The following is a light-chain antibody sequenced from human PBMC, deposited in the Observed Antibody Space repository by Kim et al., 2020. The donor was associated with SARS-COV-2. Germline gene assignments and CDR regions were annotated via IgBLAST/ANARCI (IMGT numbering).Light chain of an antibody. CDR2: RNN. Sequence: GQRVTISCSGSSANIGSNYVYWYQQLPGTAPKLLIYRNNQRPSGVPDRFSGSKSGTSASLAISGLLSEDEADYYCAAWDDSLSGRVFGGGTQLTVL. J-gene: IGLJ3*02. CDR1: SANIGSNY. V-gene: IGLV1-47*01. CDR3: AAWDDSLSGRV.